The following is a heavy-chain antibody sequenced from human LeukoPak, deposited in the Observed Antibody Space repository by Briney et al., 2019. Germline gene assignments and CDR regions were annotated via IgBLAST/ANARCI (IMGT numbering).Heavy chain of an antibody. CDR3: ARLFSGVTTFDY. J-gene: IGHJ4*02. V-gene: IGHV3-7*01. Sequence: GGSLRLSCAASGFTFGYFWMSWVRQAPGRGLQWVASMKGDGSLIHYVDSAKGRFTISRDNARNSLYLQMNSLRAEDTAIYFCARLFSGVTTFDYWGQGALVTVST. CDR1: GFTFGYFW. D-gene: IGHD1-1*01. CDR2: MKGDGSLI.